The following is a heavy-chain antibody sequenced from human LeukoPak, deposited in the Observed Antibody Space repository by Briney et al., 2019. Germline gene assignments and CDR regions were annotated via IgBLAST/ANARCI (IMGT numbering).Heavy chain of an antibody. CDR2: IYYSGST. CDR3: ARPTGYSGSYYRTTTASNWFDP. D-gene: IGHD1-26*01. CDR1: GGSINSSRYY. V-gene: IGHV4-39*01. Sequence: SETLSLTCTVSGGSINSSRYYWGWIRQPPGKGLEWIGSIYYSGSTYYNPSLKSRVTISVDTSKNQFSLKLSSVTAADTAVYYCARPTGYSGSYYRTTTASNWFDPWGQGTLVTVSS. J-gene: IGHJ5*02.